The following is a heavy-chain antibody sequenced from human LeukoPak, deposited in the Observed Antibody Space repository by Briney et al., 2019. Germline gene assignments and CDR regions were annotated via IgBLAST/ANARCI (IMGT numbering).Heavy chain of an antibody. Sequence: GGSLRLSCAASGFTFSSYWMHWVRQAPGKGLVWVSRINTDGSSTSYADSVKGRFTISRDNSKNTLYLQMISLRAEDTAVYYCARDLAGLSSGYYPGRYYYYGMDVWGQGTTVTVSS. CDR1: GFTFSSYW. V-gene: IGHV3-74*01. J-gene: IGHJ6*02. D-gene: IGHD3-22*01. CDR3: ARDLAGLSSGYYPGRYYYYGMDV. CDR2: INTDGSST.